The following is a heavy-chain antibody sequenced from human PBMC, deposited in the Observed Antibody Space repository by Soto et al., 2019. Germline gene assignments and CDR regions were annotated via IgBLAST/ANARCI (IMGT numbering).Heavy chain of an antibody. CDR3: ARQGPYCDNIKCLGGDDWVDP. J-gene: IGHJ5*02. V-gene: IGHV5-51*01. D-gene: IGHD2-21*01. CDR1: GYTFANYW. Sequence: GAEVKKPGESLKISCKGSGYTFANYWIGWVRQMPAKGLEWMAVIYPGASDARYSPSFQGQVTISAEKSISTAYLQWSSLRASDTAMYYCARQGPYCDNIKCLGGDDWVDPWGQGTRVTVSS. CDR2: IYPGASDA.